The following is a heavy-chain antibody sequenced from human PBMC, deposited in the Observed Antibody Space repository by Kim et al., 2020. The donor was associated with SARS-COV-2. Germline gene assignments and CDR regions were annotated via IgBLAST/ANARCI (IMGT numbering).Heavy chain of an antibody. CDR1: GFTTSGVAFSRFG. CDR3: ARDKGVACLDH. V-gene: IGHV3-30*12. D-gene: IGHD1-1*01. CDR2: IFTDDGET. Sequence: GGSLRLSCAASGFTTSGVAFSRFGMHWVSESPGKALVRIACIFTDDGETYYGGSVKSRFTINKDHYVNMDYLKMKNLSAEDTALYFCARDKGVACLDHWGQGTPVTVSS. J-gene: IGHJ1*01.